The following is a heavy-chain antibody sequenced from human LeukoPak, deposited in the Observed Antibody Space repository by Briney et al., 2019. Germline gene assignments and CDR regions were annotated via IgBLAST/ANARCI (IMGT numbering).Heavy chain of an antibody. CDR3: ARFYCSGGSCYPTEFDY. V-gene: IGHV1-18*01. CDR2: ISAYNGNT. Sequence: GASVKVSCKASGYTFTSYGISWVRQAPGQGLERIGWISAYNGNTNYAQKLQGRVTMTTDTSTSTAYMELRSLRSDDTAVYYCARFYCSGGSCYPTEFDYWGQGTLVTVSS. CDR1: GYTFTSYG. D-gene: IGHD2-15*01. J-gene: IGHJ4*02.